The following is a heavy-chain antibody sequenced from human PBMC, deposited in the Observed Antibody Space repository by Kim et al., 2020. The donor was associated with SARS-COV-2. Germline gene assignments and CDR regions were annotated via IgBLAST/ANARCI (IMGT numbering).Heavy chain of an antibody. V-gene: IGHV3-23*01. CDR2: ISASGTDT. J-gene: IGHJ5*02. Sequence: GGSLRLSCVASGSTFSNFVINWVRQAPGKGLEWVSGISASGTDTYYADSVKGRFTISRDNSKKSVYLQMSSLRAEDSALYYCAQPGSLNWNPLDAWGQGT. D-gene: IGHD1-1*01. CDR3: AQPGSLNWNPLDA. CDR1: GSTFSNFV.